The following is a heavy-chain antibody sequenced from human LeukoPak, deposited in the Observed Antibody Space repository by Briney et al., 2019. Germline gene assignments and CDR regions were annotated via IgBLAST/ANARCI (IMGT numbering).Heavy chain of an antibody. CDR3: TSNYYDSSFYYYYFEF. CDR2: ISNDGSIE. Sequence: GGSLRLSCAASGFTVSAYSMSWVRQAPGKGLEWVAVISNDGSIESYADSVKGRFTISRDNSKNTLYLQMNSLRAEDTAVYYCTSNYYDSSFYYYYFEFWGQGTLVTVSS. D-gene: IGHD3-22*01. V-gene: IGHV3-30-3*01. CDR1: GFTVSAYS. J-gene: IGHJ4*02.